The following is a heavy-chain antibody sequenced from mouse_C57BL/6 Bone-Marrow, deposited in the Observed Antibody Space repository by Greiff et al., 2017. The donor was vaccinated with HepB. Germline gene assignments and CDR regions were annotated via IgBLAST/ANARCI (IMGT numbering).Heavy chain of an antibody. Sequence: EVQLQQSGPELVKPGASVKISCKASGYTFTDYYMNWVKQSHGKSLEWIGDINPNNGGTSYNQKFKGKATLTVDKSSSTAYMELRSLPSEDSAVYYCARWDYDGREAYAMDYWGQGTSVTVSS. CDR3: ARWDYDGREAYAMDY. D-gene: IGHD2-4*01. V-gene: IGHV1-26*01. CDR1: GYTFTDYY. J-gene: IGHJ4*01. CDR2: INPNNGGT.